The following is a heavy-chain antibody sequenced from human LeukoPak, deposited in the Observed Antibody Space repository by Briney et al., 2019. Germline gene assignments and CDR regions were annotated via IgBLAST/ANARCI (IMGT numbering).Heavy chain of an antibody. CDR3: TRDHITSWQIDF. CDR2: IGTAGDT. Sequence: GGSLRLSCAASGFTFSSSDMHWVREATGKGLEWVSAIGTAGDTYYQGSVKGRFTISRDNSKNTVSLQMNSLRVEDTAVYYCTRDHITSWQIDFWGQGTMVTVSS. D-gene: IGHD2-2*01. CDR1: GFTFSSSD. V-gene: IGHV3-13*01. J-gene: IGHJ4*02.